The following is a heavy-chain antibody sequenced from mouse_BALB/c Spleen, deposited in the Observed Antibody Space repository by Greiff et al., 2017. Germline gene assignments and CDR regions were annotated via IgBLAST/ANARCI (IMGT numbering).Heavy chain of an antibody. J-gene: IGHJ4*01. CDR3: ARNHYYGYGYAMDY. CDR1: GFSLTSYG. D-gene: IGHD1-2*01. CDR2: IWAGGST. Sequence: VQRVESGPGLVAPSQSLSITCTVSGFSLTSYGVHWVRQPPGKGLEWLGVIWAGGSTNYNSALMSRLSISKDNSKSQVFLKMNSLQTDDTAMYYCARNHYYGYGYAMDYWGQGTSVTVSS. V-gene: IGHV2-9*02.